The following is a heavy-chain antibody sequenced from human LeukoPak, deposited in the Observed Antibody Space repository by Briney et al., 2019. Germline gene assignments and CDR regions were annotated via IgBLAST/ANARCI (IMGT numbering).Heavy chain of an antibody. CDR2: IIPIFGTA. D-gene: IGHD6-19*01. CDR1: GGTFISYA. V-gene: IGHV1-69*13. Sequence: GASVKVSCKASGGTFISYAISWVRQAPGQGLEWMGGIIPIFGTANYAQKFQGRVTITADESTSTAYMELSSLRSEDTAVYYCARGSGWFYYFDYWGQGTLVTVSS. CDR3: ARGSGWFYYFDY. J-gene: IGHJ4*02.